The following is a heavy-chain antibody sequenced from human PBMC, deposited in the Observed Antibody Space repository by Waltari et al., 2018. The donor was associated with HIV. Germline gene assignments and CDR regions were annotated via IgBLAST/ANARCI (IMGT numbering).Heavy chain of an antibody. V-gene: IGHV3-53*01. CDR2: SYSGGST. J-gene: IGHJ2*01. CDR3: AKASGIVNGANSRYWYFDL. Sequence: EVQLVESGGGLIQPGGSLRLSCAASGFTVSRNYIYWVRQAPGKGLEWVSASYSGGSTYYADSVKGRFTISRDNSRNTLYLQMNSLRAEDTAVYYCAKASGIVNGANSRYWYFDLWGRGTLVTVSS. CDR1: GFTVSRNY. D-gene: IGHD4-17*01.